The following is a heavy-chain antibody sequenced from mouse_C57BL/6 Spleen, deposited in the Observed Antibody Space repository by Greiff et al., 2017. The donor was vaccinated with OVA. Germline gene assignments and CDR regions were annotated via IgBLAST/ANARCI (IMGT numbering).Heavy chain of an antibody. J-gene: IGHJ4*01. V-gene: IGHV14-4*01. CDR2: IDPENGDT. D-gene: IGHD1-1*01. Sequence: EVQLQQSGAELVRPGASVKLSCTASGFNIKDDYMHWVKQRPEQGLEWIGWIDPENGDTEYASKFQGKATITADTSSNTAYLQLSRLTSEDTAVYYCTTGDLRAARGAMDYWGQGTSVTVSS. CDR1: GFNIKDDY. CDR3: TTGDLRAARGAMDY.